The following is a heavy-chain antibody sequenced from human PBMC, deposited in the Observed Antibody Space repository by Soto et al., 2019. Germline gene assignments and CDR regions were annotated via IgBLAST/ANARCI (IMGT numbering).Heavy chain of an antibody. CDR3: AKERYNGSPDAFDI. CDR1: GYTLTELS. D-gene: IGHD1-26*01. V-gene: IGHV1-24*01. J-gene: IGHJ3*02. Sequence: ASVTVSCKVSGYTLTELSMHWVRQAPGKGLEWMGGFDPEDGETIYAQKFQGRVTMTEDTSTDTAYMELSSLRSEGTAVYYCAKERYNGSPDAFDIWGQGTMVTVSS. CDR2: FDPEDGET.